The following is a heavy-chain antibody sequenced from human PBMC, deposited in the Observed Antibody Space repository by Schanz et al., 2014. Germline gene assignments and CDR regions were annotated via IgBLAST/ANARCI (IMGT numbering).Heavy chain of an antibody. CDR3: ARDHTTESYYSAGPPIDY. D-gene: IGHD1-26*01. V-gene: IGHV3-23*04. Sequence: EVQLVESGGGLVKPGGSLRLSCAASGFTFSSYAMSWVRQAPGKGLEWVSAMNESHSTIYYADSVKGRFTISRDNSKNTLFLQMNSLRAEDTAVYYCARDHTTESYYSAGPPIDYWGQGTLLTVSS. J-gene: IGHJ4*02. CDR2: MNESHSTI. CDR1: GFTFSSYA.